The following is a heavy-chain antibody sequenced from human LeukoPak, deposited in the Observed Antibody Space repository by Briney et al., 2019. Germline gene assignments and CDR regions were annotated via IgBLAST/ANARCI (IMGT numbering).Heavy chain of an antibody. CDR3: AREESVVRGVSDY. CDR1: GYTFTSYD. D-gene: IGHD3-10*01. CDR2: MNPNSGNT. J-gene: IGHJ4*02. V-gene: IGHV1-8*01. Sequence: GASVTVSCKASGYTFTSYDINWVRQATGQGLEWMGWMNPNSGNTGYAQKFKGRVTMTRNTSISTAYMELGSLRSEDTAVYYCAREESVVRGVSDYWGQGTLVTVSS.